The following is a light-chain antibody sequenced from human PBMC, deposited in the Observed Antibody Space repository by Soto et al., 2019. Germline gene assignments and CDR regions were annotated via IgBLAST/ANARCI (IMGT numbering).Light chain of an antibody. CDR3: QQLSACHLT. V-gene: IGKV3-11*01. CDR1: RVVRAY. CDR2: DAS. Sequence: EMVMTQAPATRSFSPGERATLSCRDSRVVRAYLAWYQQTPRRAPRLLLFDASLRATGLPARFSGSGSWTDFSLTISNLDLEAFAVYYCQQLSACHLTFGGGTEVE. J-gene: IGKJ4*01.